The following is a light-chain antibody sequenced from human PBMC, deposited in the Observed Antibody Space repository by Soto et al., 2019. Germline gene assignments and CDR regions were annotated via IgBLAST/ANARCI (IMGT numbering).Light chain of an antibody. J-gene: IGKJ5*01. V-gene: IGKV1-5*03. CDR3: QQYNSYSIT. CDR1: QSISIW. CDR2: KAS. Sequence: DIQLTQSPSTLSASAGDRVTITCRASQSISIWLAWYQQKPGKAPKLLIYKASSLESGVPSRFSGSGSGTEFTLTISSLQPDDFATYYCQQYNSYSITFGQGTRLEI.